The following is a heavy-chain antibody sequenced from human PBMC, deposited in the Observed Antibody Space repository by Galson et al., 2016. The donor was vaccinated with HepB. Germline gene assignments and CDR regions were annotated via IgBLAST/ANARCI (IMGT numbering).Heavy chain of an antibody. Sequence: SVKVSCKATGVAFSSYVMTWVRQAPGQGLEWMGGIVPLQNTPTYAQPFQGRVTISADESTRTAYMELRSLRSEDTAVYYCARSVTSIRLTDFYYTMDVWGLGTPVIVSS. CDR3: ARSVTSIRLTDFYYTMDV. CDR2: IVPLQNTP. V-gene: IGHV1-69*13. J-gene: IGHJ6*02. D-gene: IGHD3-16*01. CDR1: GVAFSSYV.